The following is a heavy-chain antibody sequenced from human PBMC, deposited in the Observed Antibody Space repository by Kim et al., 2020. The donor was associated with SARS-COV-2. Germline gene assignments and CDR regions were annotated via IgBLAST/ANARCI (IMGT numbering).Heavy chain of an antibody. CDR1: GYTFTSYG. J-gene: IGHJ6*02. Sequence: ASVKVSCKASGYTFTSYGISWVRQAPGQGLEWMGWISAYNGNTNYAQKLQGRVTMTTDTSTSTAYMELRSLRSDDTAVYYCASHTQGGSYLYYYGMDVWGQGTTVTVSS. D-gene: IGHD2-15*01. CDR2: ISAYNGNT. CDR3: ASHTQGGSYLYYYGMDV. V-gene: IGHV1-18*01.